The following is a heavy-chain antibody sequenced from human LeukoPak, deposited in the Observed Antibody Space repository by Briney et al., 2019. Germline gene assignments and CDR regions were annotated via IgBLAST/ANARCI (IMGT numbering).Heavy chain of an antibody. Sequence: GGSLRLSCAASGFTFSSYSMNWVRQAPGKGLEWVSVIYSGGSTYYADSVKGRFTISRDNSKNTLYLQMNSLRAEDTAVYYCAKGGGYSSGWYNPDYYYYGMDVWGQGTTVTVSS. D-gene: IGHD6-19*01. J-gene: IGHJ6*02. CDR1: GFTFSSYS. V-gene: IGHV3-23*03. CDR2: IYSGGST. CDR3: AKGGGYSSGWYNPDYYYYGMDV.